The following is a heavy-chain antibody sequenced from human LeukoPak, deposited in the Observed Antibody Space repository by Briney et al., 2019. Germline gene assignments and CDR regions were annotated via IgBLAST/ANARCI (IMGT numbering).Heavy chain of an antibody. J-gene: IGHJ5*02. CDR2: INPNNGAT. Sequence: ASVKVSCKASGYTFTGYYMHWVRQAPGQGLEWMGWINPNNGATSYAQNFQGRVTMTRDKSITTAYMELSSLTSDDTAVYYCARASYAWGQGTLVTVSS. D-gene: IGHD2-2*01. CDR1: GYTFTGYY. CDR3: ARASYA. V-gene: IGHV1-2*02.